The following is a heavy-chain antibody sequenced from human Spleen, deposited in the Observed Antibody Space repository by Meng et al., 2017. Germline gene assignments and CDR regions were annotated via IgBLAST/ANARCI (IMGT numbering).Heavy chain of an antibody. J-gene: IGHJ5*02. CDR2: IYYSGCT. V-gene: IGHV4-31*03. CDR1: GGSLSGVCYY. Sequence: LLSDGPGVVKPSQTLSLTGSISGGSLSGVCYYCSWFRQHPGKRLEWIGYIYYSGCTYYNPSLKSRVTISGVTSKNQFSLKLSSVTAADTAVYYCAREIIVVVPAASYAFDPWGQGTLVTVSS. D-gene: IGHD2-2*01. CDR3: AREIIVVVPAASYAFDP.